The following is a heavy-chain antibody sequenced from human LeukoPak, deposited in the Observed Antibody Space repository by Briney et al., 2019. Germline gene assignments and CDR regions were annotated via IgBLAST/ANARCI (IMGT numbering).Heavy chain of an antibody. CDR3: ARLGSSTWYKGAFDI. CDR2: IVHSGNT. J-gene: IGHJ3*02. CDR1: GGSFSGYY. Sequence: SETLSLTCAVYGGSFSGYYWSWIRQPPGKGLEWIGEIVHSGNTKYNPSLKSRVTISVDTSKNQLSLNLTSVTAADTAVYYCARLGSSTWYKGAFDIWGQGTMVTVAS. D-gene: IGHD1-1*01. V-gene: IGHV4-34*12.